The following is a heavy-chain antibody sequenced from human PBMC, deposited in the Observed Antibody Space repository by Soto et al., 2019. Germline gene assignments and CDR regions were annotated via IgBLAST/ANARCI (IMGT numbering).Heavy chain of an antibody. Sequence: GGSLRLSSTASGFTFGDYAMSWVRQAPGKGLEWVGFIRSKAYGGTTEYAASVKGRFTISRDDSKSIAYLQMNRLKTEDTAVYYCTSYIEYSSGWYQDAFDIWGQGTMVTVSS. CDR3: TSYIEYSSGWYQDAFDI. CDR2: IRSKAYGGTT. V-gene: IGHV3-49*04. D-gene: IGHD6-19*01. J-gene: IGHJ3*02. CDR1: GFTFGDYA.